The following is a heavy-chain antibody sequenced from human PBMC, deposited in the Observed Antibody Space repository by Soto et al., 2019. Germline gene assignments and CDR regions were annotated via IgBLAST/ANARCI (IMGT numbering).Heavy chain of an antibody. CDR3: ASHSNYYGMDV. J-gene: IGHJ6*02. CDR1: GFTFSSYS. Sequence: PSETLSLSCAASGFTFSSYSMNWVRQAPGKGLEWVSSISSSSSYIYYADSVKGRFTISRDNAKNSLYLQMNSLRAEDTAVYYCASHSNYYGMDVWGQGTTVTVSS. CDR2: ISSSSSYI. V-gene: IGHV3-21*01.